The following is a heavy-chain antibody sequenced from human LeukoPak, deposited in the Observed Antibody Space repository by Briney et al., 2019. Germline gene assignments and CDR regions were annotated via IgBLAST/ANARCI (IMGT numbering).Heavy chain of an antibody. CDR2: IYGGGKT. D-gene: IGHD6-19*01. J-gene: IGHJ4*02. CDR3: ARAALSSGWKAGINY. CDR1: GFTVSSNY. V-gene: IGHV3-66*02. Sequence: GGSLRLSCAASGFTVSSNYMNWVRQAPGKGLEWGSVIYGGGKTYYADSVKGRFTISRDNSKNTLYLQMSSLRAEDTAVYYCARAALSSGWKAGINYWGQGTLVTVSP.